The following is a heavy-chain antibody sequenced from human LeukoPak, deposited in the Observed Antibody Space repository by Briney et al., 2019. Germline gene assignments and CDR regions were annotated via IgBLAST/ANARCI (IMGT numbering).Heavy chain of an antibody. D-gene: IGHD1-7*01. V-gene: IGHV4-39*01. CDR3: TRRTYSTYMDV. CDR1: GGSMITDTFY. CDR2: MYYNGGGT. Sequence: PSETLSLTCTVSGGSMITDTFYWVWIRQLPEKGLEWIANMYYNGGGTQYNRSLTNRVTISVDTSKNQFFLNLRSVTAADTAVYYCTRRTYSTYMDVWGQGTTVTVSS. J-gene: IGHJ6*03.